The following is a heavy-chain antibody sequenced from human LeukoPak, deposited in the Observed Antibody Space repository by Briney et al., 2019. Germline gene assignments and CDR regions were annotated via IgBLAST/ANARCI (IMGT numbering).Heavy chain of an antibody. V-gene: IGHV4-59*01. J-gene: IGHJ2*01. CDR3: ARDPGNRKRYWYFDL. D-gene: IGHD4-23*01. CDR1: GGSISSYY. Sequence: SSETLSLTCTVSGGSISSYYWSWIRQPPGKGLEWIGYIYYSGSTNYNPSPKSRVTISVDTSKNQFSLKLSSVTAADTAVYYCARDPGNRKRYWYFDLWGRGTLVTVSS. CDR2: IYYSGST.